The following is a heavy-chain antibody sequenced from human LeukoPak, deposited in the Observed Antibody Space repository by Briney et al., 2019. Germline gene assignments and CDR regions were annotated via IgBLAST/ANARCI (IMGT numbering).Heavy chain of an antibody. CDR2: ISGSGGSP. J-gene: IGHJ4*02. D-gene: IGHD6-13*01. CDR1: GFTFTSYA. CDR3: ARLGSIAAAGTPDY. Sequence: GGSLRLSCAASGFTFTSYAMNWVRQAPGRGLEWVSAISGSGGSPYYADSVKGRFTISRDNAKNSLYLQMNSLRGEDTAVYYCARLGSIAAAGTPDYWGQGTLVTVSS. V-gene: IGHV3-23*01.